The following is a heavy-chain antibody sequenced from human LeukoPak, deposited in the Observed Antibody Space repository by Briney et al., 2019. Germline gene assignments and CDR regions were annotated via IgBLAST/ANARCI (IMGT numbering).Heavy chain of an antibody. CDR3: VRVKGRYFDY. J-gene: IGHJ4*02. Sequence: PGGSLRLSCAASGFPFCSYSINWVRQAPGKGLEWVSYISSSGSAIYYVDSVKGRFTVSRDNAKNSLFLQMNSPRAEDTAVYFCVRVKGRYFDYWGQGALVTVSS. CDR1: GFPFCSYS. V-gene: IGHV3-48*01. CDR2: ISSSGSAI.